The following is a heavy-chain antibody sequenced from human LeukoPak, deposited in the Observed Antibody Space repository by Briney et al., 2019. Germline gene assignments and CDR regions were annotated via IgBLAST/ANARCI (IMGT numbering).Heavy chain of an antibody. V-gene: IGHV4-39*01. J-gene: IGHJ4*02. CDR1: GGSISSSGYY. CDR2: IYYSGST. Sequence: PSETLSLTCTVSGGSISSSGYYWGWIRQSPGKGLEWIGSIYYSGSTYYNPSLKSRVTISVDTTKNQFSLKLSSVTAADTAVYYCARHLTLGATPWIYWGQGTLVTVSS. D-gene: IGHD1-26*01. CDR3: ARHLTLGATPWIY.